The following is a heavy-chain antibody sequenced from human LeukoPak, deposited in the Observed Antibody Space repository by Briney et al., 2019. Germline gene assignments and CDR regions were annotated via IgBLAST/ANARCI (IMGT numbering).Heavy chain of an antibody. Sequence: GGSLRLSCAASGFTFSSYAMHWVREAPGKGLEYVSAISSIGGSTYYANSVKGRFTISRDNSKNTLYLQMGSLRAEDMAVYYCARGGLDIVVVPAAIDFDYWGQGTLVTVSS. CDR1: GFTFSSYA. CDR2: ISSIGGST. CDR3: ARGGLDIVVVPAAIDFDY. D-gene: IGHD2-2*02. J-gene: IGHJ4*02. V-gene: IGHV3-64*01.